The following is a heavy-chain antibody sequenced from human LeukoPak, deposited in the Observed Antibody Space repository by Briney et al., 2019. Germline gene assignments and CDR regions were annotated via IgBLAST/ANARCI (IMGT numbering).Heavy chain of an antibody. Sequence: QAGGSLRLSCVVSGFSFRNHAMYWVRQAPGKGLEWVAVMTHDEKLKSYADSVKGRFTISRDTSKNLLSLQMDSLRMEDTGLYYCARDPGLLDLPGYWHMDVWGQGTTVIVSS. V-gene: IGHV3-30*03. D-gene: IGHD3-9*01. CDR3: ARDPGLLDLPGYWHMDV. J-gene: IGHJ6*01. CDR1: GFSFRNHA. CDR2: MTHDEKLK.